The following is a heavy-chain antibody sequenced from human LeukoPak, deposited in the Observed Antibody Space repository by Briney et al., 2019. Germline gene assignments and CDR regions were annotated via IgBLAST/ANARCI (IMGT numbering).Heavy chain of an antibody. D-gene: IGHD1-26*01. V-gene: IGHV3-7*03. CDR3: VRGGTFRYSGTSGDY. J-gene: IGHJ4*02. CDR2: IRQDGGEA. Sequence: GGSLRLSCAASGFTFSSYWMSWVRQAPGKGLEWVANIRQDGGEAYYVDSVKGRFTISRDNAKASVYLQMNSLTADDTAVYYCVRGGTFRYSGTSGDYWGQGTLVTVSS. CDR1: GFTFSSYW.